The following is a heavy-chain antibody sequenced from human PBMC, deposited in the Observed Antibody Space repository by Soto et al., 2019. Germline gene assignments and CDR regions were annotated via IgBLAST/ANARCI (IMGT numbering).Heavy chain of an antibody. V-gene: IGHV3-48*02. CDR2: IDSSSTTI. D-gene: IGHD6-19*01. J-gene: IGHJ4*02. Sequence: PGGSLRLSCAASGFIFSRYSMNWVRQAPGKGPEWISYIDSSSTTIYYADSVKGRFTISRDNAKNSLYLQMNSLRDEDTAVYYCARDIGIAVAGTLGYWGQGTLVTVSS. CDR3: ARDIGIAVAGTLGY. CDR1: GFIFSRYS.